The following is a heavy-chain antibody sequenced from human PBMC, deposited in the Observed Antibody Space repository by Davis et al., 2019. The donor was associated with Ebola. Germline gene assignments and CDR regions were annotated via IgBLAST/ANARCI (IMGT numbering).Heavy chain of an antibody. D-gene: IGHD4-23*01. V-gene: IGHV2-5*01. J-gene: IGHJ4*02. CDR2: IYVNDHK. CDR3: ARDYGGSSGFDY. CDR1: GFSLRIYGEG. Sequence: SGPTLVKPTQTLTLTCDFTGFSLRIYGEGVGWIRQPPGKALEWLALIYVNDHKVYSPSLKSRVTITSDSSKNRVVLTMTNVDPVDSATYFCARDYGGSSGFDYWGPGILVTVSS.